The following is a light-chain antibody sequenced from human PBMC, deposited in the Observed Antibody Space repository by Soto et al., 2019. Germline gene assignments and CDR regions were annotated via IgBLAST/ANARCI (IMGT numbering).Light chain of an antibody. CDR1: QSVSSSY. CDR2: GAS. J-gene: IGKJ1*01. Sequence: EIVLTQSPGTLSLSPGERATLSCRASQSVSSSYFAWYRQKPGQAPRLLIYGASSRATGIPDRFSGSGSGTDFTLTISRLEPEDFALYYCHQYGSSPWTFGQGTKVEIK. V-gene: IGKV3-20*01. CDR3: HQYGSSPWT.